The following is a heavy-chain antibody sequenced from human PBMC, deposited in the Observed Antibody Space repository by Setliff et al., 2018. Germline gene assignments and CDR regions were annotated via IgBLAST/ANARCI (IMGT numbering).Heavy chain of an antibody. D-gene: IGHD4-17*01. V-gene: IGHV4-61*09. CDR2: IYTSGTT. Sequence: PSETLSLTCTVSGDSLSSGPYYWTWVRQPAGKGLEWIGHIYTSGTTNYSPSLKTRVTISTDTSKNQFSLQLTSVTATDTAVYYCARGRLLYVGDSHYFDNWGQGTLVTVSS. CDR1: GDSLSSGPYY. CDR3: ARGRLLYVGDSHYFDN. J-gene: IGHJ4*02.